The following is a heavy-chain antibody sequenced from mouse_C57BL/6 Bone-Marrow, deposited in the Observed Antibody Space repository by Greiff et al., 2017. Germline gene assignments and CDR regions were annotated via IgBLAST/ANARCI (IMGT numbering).Heavy chain of an antibody. CDR1: GYTFTDYY. V-gene: IGHV1-26*01. CDR2: INPNNGGT. CDR3: ARDVITTVEATDY. J-gene: IGHJ2*01. Sequence: VQLQQSGPELVKPGASVKISCKASGYTFTDYYMNWVKQSHGKSLEWIGDINPNNGGTSYNQKFKGKATLTVDKSSSTAYMELRSLTSEDSAVYYCARDVITTVEATDYWGQGTTLTVSS. D-gene: IGHD1-1*01.